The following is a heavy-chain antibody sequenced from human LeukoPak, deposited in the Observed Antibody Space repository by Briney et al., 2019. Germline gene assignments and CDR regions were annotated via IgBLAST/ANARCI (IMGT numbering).Heavy chain of an antibody. V-gene: IGHV4-59*01. CDR3: ARADSGLLEGFDP. J-gene: IGHJ5*02. CDR2: IYYSGST. D-gene: IGHD1-1*01. Sequence: PSETLSLTCTVSGGSISSYYWSWIRQPPGKGLEWIGYIYYSGSTNYNPSLKSRVTVSVDTSKNQFSLKLSSVTAADTAVYYCARADSGLLEGFDPWGQGTLVTVSS. CDR1: GGSISSYY.